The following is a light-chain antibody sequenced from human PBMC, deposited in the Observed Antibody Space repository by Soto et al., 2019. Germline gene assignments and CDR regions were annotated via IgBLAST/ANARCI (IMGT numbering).Light chain of an antibody. Sequence: IVLTQSPGTLSLSPGERATLSCRASQTITPTFLAWYQQKPGQAPRLLIYGASSRATDIPDRFSGSGSGTDFTLTISRLEPEDFAVYYCQQYGSSPITFGQGTRLEIK. CDR3: QQYGSSPIT. J-gene: IGKJ5*01. CDR2: GAS. V-gene: IGKV3-20*01. CDR1: QTITPTF.